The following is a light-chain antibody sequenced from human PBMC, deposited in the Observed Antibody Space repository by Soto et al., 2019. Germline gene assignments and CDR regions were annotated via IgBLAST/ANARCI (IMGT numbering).Light chain of an antibody. V-gene: IGKV3-11*01. J-gene: IGKJ4*01. CDR2: DAS. CDR3: QQRSNWPLT. CDR1: QSVSSY. Sequence: EIVLTQSPATLSLSPGERATLSCRASQSVSSYLAWYHQKPGQAPRLLIYDASNRATGIPARFSGSGSGTDFTLTISSLAPEDFAVYYCQQRSNWPLTFGGGTKVDIK.